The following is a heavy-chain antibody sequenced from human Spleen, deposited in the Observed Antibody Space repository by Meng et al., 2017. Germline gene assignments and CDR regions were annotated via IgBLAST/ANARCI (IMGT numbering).Heavy chain of an antibody. D-gene: IGHD6-13*01. CDR3: ARKSSSWYSYFDY. CDR1: GFTFSSYW. V-gene: IGHV3-7*01. CDR2: IKQDGSEK. J-gene: IGHJ4*02. Sequence: SCAASGFTFSSYWMTWVRQAPGKGLQWVANIKQDGSEKYYVDSVKGRFTISRDNAKNSLYLQMNSLRAEDTAVYYCARKSSSWYSYFDYWGQGTLVTVSS.